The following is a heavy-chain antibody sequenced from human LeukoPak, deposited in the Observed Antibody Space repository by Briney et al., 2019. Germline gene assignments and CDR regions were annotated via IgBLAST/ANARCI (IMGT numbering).Heavy chain of an antibody. D-gene: IGHD3-16*02. V-gene: IGHV3-23*01. Sequence: PGGSLRLSCAASGFTFSSYAMSWVRQAPGKGLEWVSAISGSGGSTYYADSVKGRFTISRDNSKNTLYLQMNSLRAGDTAVYYRAKARGGPITFGGVIAFEWGQGTPVTVSS. CDR2: ISGSGGST. J-gene: IGHJ4*02. CDR3: AKARGGPITFGGVIAFE. CDR1: GFTFSSYA.